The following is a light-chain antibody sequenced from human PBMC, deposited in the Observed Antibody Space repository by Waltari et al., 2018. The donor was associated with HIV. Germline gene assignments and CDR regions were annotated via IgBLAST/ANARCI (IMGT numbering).Light chain of an antibody. Sequence: QSALPQPASMSGSPGQSITISCTGTSSHVGAYNYAYWYHQHPDKAPKLIIYDVSNRPSGVSNRFSASKSGNTASLTISGLQAEDEADYYCCSYTGSGSLWVFGGGTKLTVL. CDR2: DVS. CDR1: SSHVGAYNY. J-gene: IGLJ3*02. V-gene: IGLV2-14*03. CDR3: CSYTGSGSLWV.